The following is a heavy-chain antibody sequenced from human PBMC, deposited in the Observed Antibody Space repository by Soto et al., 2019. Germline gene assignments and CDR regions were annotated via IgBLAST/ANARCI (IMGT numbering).Heavy chain of an antibody. CDR2: ISYDGSNK. D-gene: IGHD3-22*01. Sequence: QVQLVESGGGVVQPGRSLRLSCAASGFTFSSYAMHWVRQAPGKGLEWVAVISYDGSNKYYADSVKGRFTISRDNSKNPLYLQMNSLRAEDTAVYYCARGGGYYYDSSGKPWYFDYWGQGTLVTVSS. CDR1: GFTFSSYA. V-gene: IGHV3-30-3*01. CDR3: ARGGGYYYDSSGKPWYFDY. J-gene: IGHJ4*02.